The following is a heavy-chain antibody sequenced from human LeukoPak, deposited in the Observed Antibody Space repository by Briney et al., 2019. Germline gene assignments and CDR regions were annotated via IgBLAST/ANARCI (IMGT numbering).Heavy chain of an antibody. CDR2: IYPGDSDT. CDR1: GYIFTSYW. J-gene: IGHJ4*02. D-gene: IGHD3-22*01. Sequence: GESLKISCKGSGYIFTSYWIAWVRQMPGKGLEWMGIIYPGDSDTRYSPSFQGQVTISADKSISTAYLQWSSLKASDTAMYYCARRLRYYYDSSGYEGADYWGQGTLVTVSS. CDR3: ARRLRYYYDSSGYEGADY. V-gene: IGHV5-51*01.